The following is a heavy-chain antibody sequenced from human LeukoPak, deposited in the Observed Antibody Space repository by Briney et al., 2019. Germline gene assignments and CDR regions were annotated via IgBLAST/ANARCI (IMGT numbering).Heavy chain of an antibody. Sequence: SETLSLTCAVYGGSFSGYYWSWIRQPPGKGLEWIGEINHSGSTNYNPSLKSRVTISVDTSKNQFSLKLSSVTAADTAVYYCATQRGSSSTYYFDYWGQGTLVTVSP. CDR1: GGSFSGYY. CDR3: ATQRGSSSTYYFDY. V-gene: IGHV4-34*01. CDR2: INHSGST. J-gene: IGHJ4*02. D-gene: IGHD6-6*01.